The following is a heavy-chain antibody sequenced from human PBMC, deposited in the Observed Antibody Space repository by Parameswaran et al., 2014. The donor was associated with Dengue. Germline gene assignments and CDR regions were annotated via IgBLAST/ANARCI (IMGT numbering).Heavy chain of an antibody. CDR2: ISYDGSHE. D-gene: IGHD3-22*01. V-gene: IGHV3-30*07. Sequence: WIRQPPGKGLEWVAVISYDGSHEYYADSVKGRFTISRDNAKNSLYLQMNSLRAEDTAVYYCARGAETMIVVVITSFDYWGQGTLVTVSS. CDR3: ARGAETMIVVVITSFDY. J-gene: IGHJ4*02.